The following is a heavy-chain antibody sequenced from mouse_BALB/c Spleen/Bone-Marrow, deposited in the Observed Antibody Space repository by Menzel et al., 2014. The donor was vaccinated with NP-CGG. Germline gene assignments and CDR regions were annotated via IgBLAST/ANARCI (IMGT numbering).Heavy chain of an antibody. CDR3: SRDNYEFAY. CDR1: GYSFTNYW. Sequence: VQLQQSGTVLARPGASVKMSCKASGYSFTNYWMHWIKQRPGQGLEWVGAVYPGNSDARYNQKFKGKAKLTAVTSASIAYMELSSLTNEDSAVYYCSRDNYEFAYWGQGTLVTVSA. V-gene: IGHV1-5*01. J-gene: IGHJ3*01. D-gene: IGHD2-4*01. CDR2: VYPGNSDA.